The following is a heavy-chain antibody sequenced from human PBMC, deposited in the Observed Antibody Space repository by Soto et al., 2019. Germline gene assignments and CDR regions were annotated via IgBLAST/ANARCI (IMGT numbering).Heavy chain of an antibody. CDR1: GYNFSGYW. CDR3: ARQSGMDV. J-gene: IGHJ6*02. Sequence: GDSLKVSCKASGYNFSGYWIAWVRQMPGKGLEWLGIIFPGDSDTKYSPSFQGQVIISADKSIRTAYLQWSSLKASDTAIYYCARQSGMDVWGQGTTVTVYS. CDR2: IFPGDSDT. V-gene: IGHV5-51*01. D-gene: IGHD5-12*01.